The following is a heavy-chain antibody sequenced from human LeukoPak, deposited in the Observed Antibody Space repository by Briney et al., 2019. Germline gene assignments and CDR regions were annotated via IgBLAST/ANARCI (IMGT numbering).Heavy chain of an antibody. D-gene: IGHD3-3*01. V-gene: IGHV4-31*03. J-gene: IGHJ5*02. CDR3: ARAFFPYYDFWSGYLSGGNWFDP. CDR1: GGSISSGGYY. CDR2: IYYSGST. Sequence: ASETLSLTCTVSGGSISSGGYYWSWIRQHPGKGPEWIGYIYYSGSTYYNPSLKSRVTISVDTSKNQFSLKLSSVTAADTAVYYCARAFFPYYDFWSGYLSGGNWFDPWGQGTLVTVSS.